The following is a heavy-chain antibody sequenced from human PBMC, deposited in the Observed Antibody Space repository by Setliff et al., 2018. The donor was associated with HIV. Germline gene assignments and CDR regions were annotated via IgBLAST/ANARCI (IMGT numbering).Heavy chain of an antibody. V-gene: IGHV4-38-2*02. CDR3: ARVETSVRGATYGMDV. J-gene: IGHJ6*02. Sequence: SETLSLTCPVSGYSISSGYYWGWIRQAPGKGLEWIGTMYFRGNARNSPSLKSRVTISVDTSKNQLSLNLTSVTAADTAVYYCARVETSVRGATYGMDVWGQGTAVTVSS. CDR1: GYSISSGYY. CDR2: MYFRGNA. D-gene: IGHD3-10*01.